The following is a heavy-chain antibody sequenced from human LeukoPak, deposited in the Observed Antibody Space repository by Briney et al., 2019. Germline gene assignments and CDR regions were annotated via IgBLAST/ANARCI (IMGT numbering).Heavy chain of an antibody. D-gene: IGHD3-16*02. CDR2: IYYSGST. J-gene: IGHJ4*02. CDR3: ARGGGYDYVWGSYRYFDY. Sequence: SETLSLTCTVSGGSISSYYWSWIRQPPGKGLEWIGYIYYSGSTNYNPSLKSRVTISVDTSKNQFSLKLSSVTAADTAVYYCARGGGYDYVWGSYRYFDYWGQGTLVTVSS. V-gene: IGHV4-59*01. CDR1: GGSISSYY.